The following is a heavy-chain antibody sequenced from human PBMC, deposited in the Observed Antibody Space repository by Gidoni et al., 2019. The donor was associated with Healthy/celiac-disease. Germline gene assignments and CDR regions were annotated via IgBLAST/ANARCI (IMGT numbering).Heavy chain of an antibody. CDR2: ISWNSGSI. V-gene: IGHV3-9*01. CDR1: GFTFDDYA. J-gene: IGHJ6*02. D-gene: IGHD2-21*01. Sequence: EVQLVESGGGLVQPGRSLRLSCAASGFTFDDYAMHWVRQAPGKGLEWVSGISWNSGSIGYADSVKGRFTISRDNAKNSLYLQMNSLRAEDTDLYYCAKDLAIAGGYGMDVWGQGTTVTVSS. CDR3: AKDLAIAGGYGMDV.